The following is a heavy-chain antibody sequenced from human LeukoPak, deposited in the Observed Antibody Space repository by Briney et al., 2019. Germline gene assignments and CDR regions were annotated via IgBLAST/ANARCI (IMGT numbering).Heavy chain of an antibody. CDR3: ARGDGYCSSTSCYANYYYGMDA. CDR1: GYTFTSYY. CDR2: INPSGGST. Sequence: ASVKVSCKASGYTFTSYYMHWVRQAPGQGLEWMGIINPSGGSTSYAQKFQGRVTMTRDTSTSTVYMELSSLRSEDTAVYYCARGDGYCSSTSCYANYYYGMDAWGQGTTVTVSS. J-gene: IGHJ6*02. D-gene: IGHD2-2*03. V-gene: IGHV1-46*01.